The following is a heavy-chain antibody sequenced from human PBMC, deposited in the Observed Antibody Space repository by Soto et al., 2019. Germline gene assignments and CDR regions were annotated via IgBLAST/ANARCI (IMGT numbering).Heavy chain of an antibody. CDR2: ISDSGSYR. Sequence: EVQLLESGGGLVQPGGSLRLSCVAFGITFSNYAMTWVRQAPGKGLEWVSVISDSGSYRFYADSVKGRFTISRDNSGGTLYLQMNSLRAEDTAIYYCAKRPLNWGRWYFDLWGRGTLVTVSS. CDR3: AKRPLNWGRWYFDL. D-gene: IGHD7-27*01. V-gene: IGHV3-23*01. J-gene: IGHJ2*01. CDR1: GITFSNYA.